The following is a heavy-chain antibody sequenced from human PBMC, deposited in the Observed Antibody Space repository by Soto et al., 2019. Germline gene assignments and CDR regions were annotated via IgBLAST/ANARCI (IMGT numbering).Heavy chain of an antibody. CDR3: TRIPVGSLRKGYSFDY. D-gene: IGHD2-15*01. V-gene: IGHV3-49*03. CDR2: IRRKADGGST. CDR1: GFTFGDFA. Sequence: EVQLVESGGGLVQPGRSLRLSCTASGFTFGDFAMNWIRQAPGKGLEWLGFIRRKADGGSTEYDASVKGRFTISRDDSKSIAYLQLDSLKPEDTAVYYCTRIPVGSLRKGYSFDYWGQGTLVTVSS. J-gene: IGHJ4*02.